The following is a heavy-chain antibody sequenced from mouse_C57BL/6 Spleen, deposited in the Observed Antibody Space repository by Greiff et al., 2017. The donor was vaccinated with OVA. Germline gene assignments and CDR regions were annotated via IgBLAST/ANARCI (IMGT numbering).Heavy chain of an antibody. D-gene: IGHD2-3*01. CDR1: GYTFTTYP. CDR3: ATYDGYYGGFAY. V-gene: IGHV1-47*01. CDR2: FHPYNDDT. Sequence: QVQLKQSGAELVKPGASVKMSCKASGYTFTTYPIEWMKQNHGKSLEWIGNFHPYNDDTKYNEKLKGKATLTVEKSSSTVYLELSRLTSDDSAVYYCATYDGYYGGFAYWGQGTLVTVSA. J-gene: IGHJ3*01.